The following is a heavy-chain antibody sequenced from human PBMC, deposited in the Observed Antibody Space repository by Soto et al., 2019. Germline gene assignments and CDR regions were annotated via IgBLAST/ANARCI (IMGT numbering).Heavy chain of an antibody. CDR1: GGSISSYYW. V-gene: IGHV2-5*08. Sequence: TLSLTCTVSGGSISSYYWSWIRQTPGKALEWLALIYWDDDKRYSPSLKSRLTITKDTSKNQVVLTMTNMDPVDTATYYCAHPYSGNFYYFDYWGQGILVTVSS. CDR3: AHPYSGNFYYFDY. CDR2: IYWDDDK. J-gene: IGHJ4*02. D-gene: IGHD1-26*01.